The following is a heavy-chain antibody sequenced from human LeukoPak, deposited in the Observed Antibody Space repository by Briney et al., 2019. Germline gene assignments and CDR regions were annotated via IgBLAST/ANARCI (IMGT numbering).Heavy chain of an antibody. J-gene: IGHJ6*03. CDR2: ISAYSGNT. Sequence: GASVKVSCKASGYTFTSYGISWVRQAPGQGLEWMGGISAYSGNTNYAQKLQGRVTMTTDTSTSTAYMELRSLRSDDTAVYYCARDSSSWYFGYYYYYMDVWGKGTTVTVSS. CDR1: GYTFTSYG. CDR3: ARDSSSWYFGYYYYYMDV. D-gene: IGHD6-13*01. V-gene: IGHV1-18*01.